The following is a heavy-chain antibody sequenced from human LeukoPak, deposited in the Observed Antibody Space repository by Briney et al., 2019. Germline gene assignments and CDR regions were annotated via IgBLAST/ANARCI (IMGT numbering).Heavy chain of an antibody. CDR3: AKWGDYDVLTGYYVSDY. J-gene: IGHJ4*02. V-gene: IGHV3-23*01. CDR1: GFTFSNYA. CDR2: ITGSGGNT. D-gene: IGHD3-9*01. Sequence: QPGGSLRLSCAASGFTFSNYAMSWVRQAPGKGLEWVSAITGSGGNTYYADSVKGRFTIPRDNSKNTVFLQMNSLRAEDTAVYYCAKWGDYDVLTGYYVSDYWGQGTLVTVSS.